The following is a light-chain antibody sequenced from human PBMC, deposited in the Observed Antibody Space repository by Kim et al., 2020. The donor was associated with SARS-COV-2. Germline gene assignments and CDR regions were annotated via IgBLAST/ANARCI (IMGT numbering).Light chain of an antibody. CDR3: CSYAGSYTWV. Sequence: QSALTQPRSVSGSPGQSVTISCTGTSSDVGSYNFVSWYQQHPGKAPKLMIYAVNKRPSGVPDRFSGSKSGNTASLTISGLQADDESDFYCCSYAGSYTWVFGGGTKLTVL. V-gene: IGLV2-11*01. CDR1: SSDVGSYNF. J-gene: IGLJ3*02. CDR2: AVN.